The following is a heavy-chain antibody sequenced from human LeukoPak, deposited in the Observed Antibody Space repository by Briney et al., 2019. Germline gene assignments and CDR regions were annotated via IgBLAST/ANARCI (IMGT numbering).Heavy chain of an antibody. V-gene: IGHV4-34*01. CDR3: ARRGFYSSGYNY. CDR1: GGSFSGYY. D-gene: IGHD3-22*01. Sequence: PSETLSLTCAVYGGSFSGYYWSWIRQPPGKGLEWIGEINHSGSTNYNPSLKSRVTISVGTSKNQFFLKLSSVTAADTAVYYCARRGFYSSGYNYWGQGTLVTVSS. CDR2: INHSGST. J-gene: IGHJ4*02.